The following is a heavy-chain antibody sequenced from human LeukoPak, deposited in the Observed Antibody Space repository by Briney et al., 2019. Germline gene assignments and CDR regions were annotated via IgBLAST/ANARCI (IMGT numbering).Heavy chain of an antibody. CDR1: GFTFSSYG. CDR3: ANDFWSGYSAFDI. CDR2: IRYDGSNK. Sequence: PGGSLRLSCAASGFTFSSYGMHWVRQAPGKGLEWVAFIRYDGSNKYYADSVKGRFTISRDNSKNTLYLQMNSLRAEDTAVYYCANDFWSGYSAFDIWGQGTMVTVSS. D-gene: IGHD3-3*01. V-gene: IGHV3-30*02. J-gene: IGHJ3*02.